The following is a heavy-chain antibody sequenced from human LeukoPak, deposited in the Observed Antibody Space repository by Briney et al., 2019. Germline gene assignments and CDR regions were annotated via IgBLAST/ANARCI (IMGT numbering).Heavy chain of an antibody. CDR2: ITPIFNTP. CDR1: GGTFSSYA. D-gene: IGHD3-16*01. J-gene: IGHJ6*03. CDR3: ATAVGGGSLRYYYYYMDV. V-gene: IGHV1-69*05. Sequence: SVKVSCKASGGTFSSYAITWVRQAPGQGLEWMGGITPIFNTPNYAQKFQGRVTIITDESTNTAYMDLSSLTSDDTAVYYCATAVGGGSLRYYYYYMDVWGKGTTVTVSS.